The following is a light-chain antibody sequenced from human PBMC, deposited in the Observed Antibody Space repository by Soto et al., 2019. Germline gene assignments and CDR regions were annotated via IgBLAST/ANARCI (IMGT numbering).Light chain of an antibody. V-gene: IGKV3-11*01. CDR3: QQRGHWTMT. CDR2: EAS. J-gene: IGKJ1*01. Sequence: VLTQSAATMPLYPGEGATLSCRASQRVXTYFVWYQQKPGQAPRVLXFEASKRATGSPDRISGSGSGTDFTLTISSLEPEYFAVYYCQQRGHWTMTFGQGTKVDIK. CDR1: QRVXTY.